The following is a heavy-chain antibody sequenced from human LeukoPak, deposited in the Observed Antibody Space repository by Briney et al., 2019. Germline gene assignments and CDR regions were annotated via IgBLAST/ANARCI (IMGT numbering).Heavy chain of an antibody. V-gene: IGHV1-69*04. CDR1: GGTFSSYA. D-gene: IGHD6-6*01. CDR2: IIPILGIA. Sequence: SVKVSCKASGGTFSSYAISWVRQAPGQGLEWMGRIIPILGIANYAQKFQGRVTITADKSTSTAYMELSSLRSEDTAVYYCARXXRPDLGIDYWGQGTLVTVSS. J-gene: IGHJ4*02. CDR3: ARXXRPDLGIDY.